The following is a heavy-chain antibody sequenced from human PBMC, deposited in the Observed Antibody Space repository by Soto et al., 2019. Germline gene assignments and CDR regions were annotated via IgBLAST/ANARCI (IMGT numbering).Heavy chain of an antibody. V-gene: IGHV1-46*01. J-gene: IGHJ1*01. Sequence: ASVKVSCKASGYIFTAYSMHWVRQAPGQGLEWMGVVNPSGGSTNYAQKFQGRITMTRDTSTSTAYMDLSSLTSEDTAVYYCAREENCCDGISYSEYFQRRGQRTVVPVSA. CDR2: VNPSGGST. D-gene: IGHD2-15*01. CDR3: AREENCCDGISYSEYFQR. CDR1: GYIFTAYS.